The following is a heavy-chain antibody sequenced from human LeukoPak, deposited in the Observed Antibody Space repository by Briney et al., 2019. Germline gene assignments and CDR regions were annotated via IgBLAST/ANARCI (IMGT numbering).Heavy chain of an antibody. CDR2: IWYDGSNK. D-gene: IGHD3-10*01. J-gene: IGHJ4*02. Sequence: GGSLRLSCAASGFTFSSYGMHWVRQAPGKGLEWVAVIWYDGSNKYYADSVKGRFTISRDNSKNTLYLQMNSLRAEDTAVYYCAREGRGGSGSYYNIPGMFDYWGQGTLVTVSS. CDR1: GFTFSSYG. V-gene: IGHV3-33*08. CDR3: AREGRGGSGSYYNIPGMFDY.